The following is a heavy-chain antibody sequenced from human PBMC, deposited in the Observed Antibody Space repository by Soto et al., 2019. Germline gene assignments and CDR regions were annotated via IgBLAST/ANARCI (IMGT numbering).Heavy chain of an antibody. D-gene: IGHD4-4*01. Sequence: LRLSCAASGFTFSSYGMHWVRQAPGKGLEWVAVISYDGSNKYYADSVKGRFTISRDNSKNTLYLQMNSLRAEDTAVYYCAREGINNYNEYYFDSWGQGTVVTVSS. J-gene: IGHJ4*02. V-gene: IGHV3-30*03. CDR1: GFTFSSYG. CDR2: ISYDGSNK. CDR3: AREGINNYNEYYFDS.